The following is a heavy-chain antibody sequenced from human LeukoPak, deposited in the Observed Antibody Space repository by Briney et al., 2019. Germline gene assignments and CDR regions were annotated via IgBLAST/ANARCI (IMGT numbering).Heavy chain of an antibody. V-gene: IGHV1-69*05. CDR3: ARRRYYDFWSGYYTVSPDYYYYYMDV. CDR2: IIPIFGTA. J-gene: IGHJ6*03. Sequence: EASVKVSCKACGGTFSSYAISWVRQAPGQGLESMGRIIPIFGTANYAQKFQGRVTITTDESTSTAYMELSSLRSEDTAVYYCARRRYYDFWSGYYTVSPDYYYYYMDVWGKGTTVTVSS. CDR1: GGTFSSYA. D-gene: IGHD3-3*01.